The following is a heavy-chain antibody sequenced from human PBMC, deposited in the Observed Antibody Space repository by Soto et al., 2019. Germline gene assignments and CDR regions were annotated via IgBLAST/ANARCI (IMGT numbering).Heavy chain of an antibody. CDR3: AKDDLWLVLAFDY. D-gene: IGHD6-19*01. V-gene: IGHV3-23*01. J-gene: IGHJ4*02. CDR1: GFTFSNYG. Sequence: EVQLLESGGDLVQPGGSLRLSCGASGFTFSNYGMSWVRQTSGTGLEWVSVISSSGGSTYYADSVKGRFTISRDNSKNTLDLQMNSLRAEDTAVYYCAKDDLWLVLAFDYWGQGTLVTVSS. CDR2: ISSSGGST.